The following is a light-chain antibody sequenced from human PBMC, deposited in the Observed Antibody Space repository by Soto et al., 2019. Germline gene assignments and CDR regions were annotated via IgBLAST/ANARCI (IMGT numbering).Light chain of an antibody. V-gene: IGKV2-30*01. CDR3: MQGARWPYT. J-gene: IGKJ2*01. CDR2: KVS. Sequence: DVVMTQSPLSLPVTLGQPASISCRSSHSLLYSDGKTYLNWVHQRPGQSPRRLIYKVSDRDSGDRDRFSGSGSGTAFTLKISRVEAEDVGVYYCMQGARWPYTCGQGTKLEIK. CDR1: HSLLYSDGKTY.